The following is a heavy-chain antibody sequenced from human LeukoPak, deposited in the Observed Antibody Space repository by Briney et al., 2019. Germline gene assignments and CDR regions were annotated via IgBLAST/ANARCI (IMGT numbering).Heavy chain of an antibody. D-gene: IGHD3-10*01. V-gene: IGHV3-23*01. J-gene: IGHJ6*02. CDR2: ISDSGGST. Sequence: PGGSLRLSCAASGFTFSSYAMSWVRQAPGKGLEWVSAISDSGGSTYYADSVKGRFTISRDNSKNTLYLQMNSLRAEDTAVYYCAKGRRIDRSMVRGVIQYYYYGMDVWGQGTTVTVSS. CDR3: AKGRRIDRSMVRGVIQYYYYGMDV. CDR1: GFTFSSYA.